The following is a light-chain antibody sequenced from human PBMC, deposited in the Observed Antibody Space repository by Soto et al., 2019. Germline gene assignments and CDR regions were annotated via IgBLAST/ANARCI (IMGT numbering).Light chain of an antibody. CDR3: QHYYNLPPWT. CDR2: GAS. V-gene: IGKV3-15*01. J-gene: IGKJ1*01. CDR1: QSVSSK. Sequence: EIVMTQSPATLPVSPGERATLSCRASQSVSSKLAWYQQKPGQAPRLLFYGASTRATGIPARFSGSGSGTEFTLSISSLQAEDFAVYYCQHYYNLPPWTFGQGTKVEIK.